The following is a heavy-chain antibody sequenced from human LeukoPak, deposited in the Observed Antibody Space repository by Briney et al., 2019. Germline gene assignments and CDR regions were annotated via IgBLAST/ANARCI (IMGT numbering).Heavy chain of an antibody. CDR3: AKDAPRSSGWFFLDY. V-gene: IGHV3-23*01. CDR1: GFSFSSFD. CDR2: VSNGGDRT. D-gene: IGHD6-19*01. Sequence: PGGSLRLSCAASGFSFSSFDMVWVRQAPGKGLEWVAGVSNGGDRTYHADSVKGRFTISRDNSKSALFLPMNSLTDEDTAVYYCAKDAPRSSGWFFLDYWGQGTLVTVSS. J-gene: IGHJ4*02.